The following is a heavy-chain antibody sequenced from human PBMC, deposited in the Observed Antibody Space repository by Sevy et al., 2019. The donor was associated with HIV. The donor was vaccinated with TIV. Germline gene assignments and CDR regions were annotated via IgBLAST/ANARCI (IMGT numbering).Heavy chain of an antibody. CDR2: ISGSGGST. D-gene: IGHD3-10*01. J-gene: IGHJ4*02. V-gene: IGHV3-23*01. CDR1: GFTFSSYA. CDR3: AKVHVIRELLGFDY. Sequence: GGSLRLSCAASGFTFSSYAMSWVRQAPGKGLEWVSAISGSGGSTYYADSVKGRFTISRDNSKNTLYLQMNSLIAEDTAVYYCAKVHVIRELLGFDYWGQGTLVTVSS.